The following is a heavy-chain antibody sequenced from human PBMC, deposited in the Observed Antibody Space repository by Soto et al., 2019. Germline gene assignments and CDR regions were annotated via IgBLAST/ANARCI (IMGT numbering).Heavy chain of an antibody. Sequence: SETLSLTCTVSGGSISSYYWNWIRQPPGKGLQWIGYIYYTGSTHYNPSLKSRVTISVDTSKNLFSLNLSSVTAADTAVYYCARDTRDGYYFEYWGQGILVTVSS. D-gene: IGHD1-26*01. CDR1: GGSISSYY. J-gene: IGHJ4*02. CDR2: IYYTGST. CDR3: ARDTRDGYYFEY. V-gene: IGHV4-59*01.